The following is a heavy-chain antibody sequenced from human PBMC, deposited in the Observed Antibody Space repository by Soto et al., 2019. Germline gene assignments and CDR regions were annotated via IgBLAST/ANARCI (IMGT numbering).Heavy chain of an antibody. J-gene: IGHJ5*02. CDR2: ISSSSSYI. D-gene: IGHD2-15*01. CDR3: AREVVVVVAATLSPNRFDP. CDR1: VFTCSRYS. Sequence: GALRLSCADSVFTCSRYSMNWVRQAPGKGLGWVSSISSSSSYIYYADSVKGRFTISRDNAKNSLYLQMNSLRAEDTAVYYCAREVVVVVAATLSPNRFDPWGQGTLVTAPQ. V-gene: IGHV3-21*01.